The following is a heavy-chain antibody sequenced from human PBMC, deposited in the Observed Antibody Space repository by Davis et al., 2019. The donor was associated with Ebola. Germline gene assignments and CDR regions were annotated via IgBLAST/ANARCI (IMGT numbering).Heavy chain of an antibody. J-gene: IGHJ4*02. V-gene: IGHV3-53*01. CDR2: IYSGGST. D-gene: IGHD3-10*01. Sequence: PGGSLRLSCAASGFTVSSNYMSWVRQAPGKGLEWVPVIYSGGSTYYADSVKGRFTISRDNSKNTLYLQMNSLRAEDTAVYYCAKEDGRRGNDYWGQGTLVTVSS. CDR3: AKEDGRRGNDY. CDR1: GFTVSSNY.